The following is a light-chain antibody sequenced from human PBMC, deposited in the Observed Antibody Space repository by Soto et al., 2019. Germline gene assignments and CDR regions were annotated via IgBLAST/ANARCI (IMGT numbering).Light chain of an antibody. Sequence: DIVMTQSLPSLPVTPGEPASISCRSSQSLLESNGYNYLDWYLQKPGQSPQLLIYLGSNRASGVPDRFSGSGSGTDFTLKISRVEAEDVGVYYCMQALQTPWTFGQGTKVEIK. V-gene: IGKV2-28*01. CDR2: LGS. J-gene: IGKJ1*01. CDR1: QSLLESNGYNY. CDR3: MQALQTPWT.